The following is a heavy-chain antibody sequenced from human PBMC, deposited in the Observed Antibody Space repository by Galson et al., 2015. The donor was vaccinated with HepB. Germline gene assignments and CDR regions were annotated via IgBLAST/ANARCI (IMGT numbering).Heavy chain of an antibody. D-gene: IGHD3-10*01. Sequence: SLRLSCAASGFRFHQYAIHWVRQVPGKGLEWVSGLSWNGGRIDYADSVKGRFTISRDNAKNSVYLQMDRLRPEDTAFYYCTKGALWFGERNRYYDYWGQGVLVTVSS. CDR1: GFRFHQYA. CDR2: LSWNGGRI. CDR3: TKGALWFGERNRYYDY. V-gene: IGHV3-9*01. J-gene: IGHJ4*02.